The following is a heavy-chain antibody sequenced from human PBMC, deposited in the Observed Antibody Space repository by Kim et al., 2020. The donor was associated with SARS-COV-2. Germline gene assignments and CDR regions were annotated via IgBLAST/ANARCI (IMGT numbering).Heavy chain of an antibody. J-gene: IGHJ6*02. Sequence: GGSLRLSCAASGFTFSSYDMHWVRQATGKGLEWVSAIGTAGDTYYPGSVKGRFTISRENAKNSLYLKMNSLRAGDTAVYYCARGGIAVAGPDYYYGMDVWGQGTTVTVSS. V-gene: IGHV3-13*01. CDR2: IGTAGDT. D-gene: IGHD6-19*01. CDR1: GFTFSSYD. CDR3: ARGGIAVAGPDYYYGMDV.